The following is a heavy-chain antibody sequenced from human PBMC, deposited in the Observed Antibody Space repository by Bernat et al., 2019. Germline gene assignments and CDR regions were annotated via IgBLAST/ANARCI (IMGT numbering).Heavy chain of an antibody. J-gene: IGHJ5*02. CDR1: GFTVSSNY. CDR2: IDSGGST. D-gene: IGHD3-22*01. V-gene: IGHV3-66*01. Sequence: EVQLVESGGGLVQPGGSLRLSCAASGFTVSSNYMSWVRQAPGKGLEWVSVIDSGGSTYYADSVKGRFTISRDNSKNTRYLQMNSLRAEDTAVYYCARDTHDSSGYYAPGASWGQGTLVTVSS. CDR3: ARDTHDSSGYYAPGAS.